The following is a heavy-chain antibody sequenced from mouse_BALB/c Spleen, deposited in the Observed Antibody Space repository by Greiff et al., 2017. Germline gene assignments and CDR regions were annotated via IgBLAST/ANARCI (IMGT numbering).Heavy chain of an antibody. Sequence: VMLVESGPGLVAPSQCLSITCTVSGFSLTSYGVSWVRQPPGKGLEWLGVIRGDGSTNYNSALISRRGISKDNSESQVILLLNSLQTDDTATYYCATSMITAWAIDYWGQGTSVTVSS. CDR3: ATSMITAWAIDY. CDR2: IRGDGST. V-gene: IGHV2-3*01. J-gene: IGHJ4*01. D-gene: IGHD2-4*01. CDR1: GFSLTSYG.